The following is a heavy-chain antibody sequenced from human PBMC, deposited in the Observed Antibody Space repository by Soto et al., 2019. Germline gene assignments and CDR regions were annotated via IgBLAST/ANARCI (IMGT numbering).Heavy chain of an antibody. CDR3: AKEKSGFYYDSSGYLTFGY. V-gene: IGHV3-23*01. CDR2: ISGSGGST. J-gene: IGHJ4*02. Sequence: EVQLLESGGGLVQPGGSLRLSCAASGFTFSSYAMSWVRQAPGKGLEWVSAISGSGGSTYYADSVKGRFTISRDNSKNTLYLQMNSLRAEDTAVYYCAKEKSGFYYDSSGYLTFGYWGQGTLVTVSS. D-gene: IGHD3-22*01. CDR1: GFTFSSYA.